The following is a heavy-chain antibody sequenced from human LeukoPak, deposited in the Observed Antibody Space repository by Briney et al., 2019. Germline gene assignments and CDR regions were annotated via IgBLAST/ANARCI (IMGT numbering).Heavy chain of an antibody. V-gene: IGHV3-48*04. CDR1: GFTFSSYS. D-gene: IGHD1-26*01. J-gene: IGHJ3*02. CDR3: ARGRSGSYRYDAFDI. Sequence: GGSLRLSCAASGFTFSSYSMNWVRQAPGKGLEWVSYISSSSSTIYYADSVKGRFTISRDNAKNSLFLQTNSLRAEDTAMYYCARGRSGSYRYDAFDIWGQGTMVTVSS. CDR2: ISSSSSTI.